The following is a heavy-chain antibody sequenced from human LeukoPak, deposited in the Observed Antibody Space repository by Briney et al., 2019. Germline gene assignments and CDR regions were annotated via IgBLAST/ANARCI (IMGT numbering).Heavy chain of an antibody. CDR3: AKDRGRADWMRGSGRYYIYYYGMDV. D-gene: IGHD3-10*01. CDR2: IRYYGSNK. Sequence: PGWALRLSRPPCLLTFSRYGLHWVRPAPARGLEGVALIRYYGSNKYYAHSVKGRLPISRDNSKTTLYLQMNSLRAEDTTEYYCAKDRGRADWMRGSGRYYIYYYGMDVWGQGPTVTVSS. CDR1: LLTFSRYG. J-gene: IGHJ6*02. V-gene: IGHV3-30*02.